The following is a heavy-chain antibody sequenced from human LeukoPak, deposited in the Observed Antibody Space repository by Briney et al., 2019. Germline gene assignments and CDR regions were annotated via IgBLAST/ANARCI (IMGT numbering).Heavy chain of an antibody. CDR3: AKANGDYSNPPYYYYYMDV. V-gene: IGHV3-43*01. CDR1: GFTFDDYT. CDR2: ISWNGGST. Sequence: PGGSLRLSCAASGFTFDDYTMHWVRQAPGKGLEWVSLISWNGGSTYYADSVKGRFTISRDNSKNSLYLRMNSLRTEDTALYYCAKANGDYSNPPYYYYYMDVWGKGTTVTVSS. D-gene: IGHD4-11*01. J-gene: IGHJ6*03.